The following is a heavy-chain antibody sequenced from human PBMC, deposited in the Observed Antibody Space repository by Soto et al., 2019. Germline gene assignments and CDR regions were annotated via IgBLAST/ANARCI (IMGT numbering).Heavy chain of an antibody. CDR1: GYTFTNYG. J-gene: IGHJ5*02. D-gene: IGHD2-2*01. Sequence: QVQLVQSGGEVKKPGASVKVSCKASGYTFTNYGVTWVRQAPGQGLEWMGWISAYTDNPNYAQKFQGRVTMTIDTYTTTAYRDLRSLTSDDTAVYYCARVIPGAEAWFGPWGQGTLVTVSS. V-gene: IGHV1-18*01. CDR3: ARVIPGAEAWFGP. CDR2: ISAYTDNP.